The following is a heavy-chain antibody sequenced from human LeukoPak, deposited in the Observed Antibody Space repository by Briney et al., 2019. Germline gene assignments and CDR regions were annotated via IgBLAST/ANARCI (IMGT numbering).Heavy chain of an antibody. V-gene: IGHV1-18*01. J-gene: IGHJ4*02. CDR3: ARALYHTFDY. Sequence: ASVKVSCKASGYSFTTYGISWVRQAPGQGLEWMGWISANNNNTDNVQKLQGRVTMTTDTSMSTAYMELRSLRSDDTAVYYCARALYHTFDYWGQGTLVTVSS. D-gene: IGHD2-2*01. CDR2: ISANNNNT. CDR1: GYSFTTYG.